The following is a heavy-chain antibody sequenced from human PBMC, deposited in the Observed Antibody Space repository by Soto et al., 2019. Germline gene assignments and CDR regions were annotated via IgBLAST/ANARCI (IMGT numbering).Heavy chain of an antibody. CDR1: GGTFSNYA. CDR3: AVGSVDIVPTGMKPFDP. J-gene: IGHJ5*02. D-gene: IGHD5-12*01. Sequence: QVQLVQSGAEVKKPGSSVKVSCKASGGTFSNYAISWVRQAPGQGLELMGGIIPIFGTANYAQKFQGRVTITADESTSTAYMELSSLRSEDTAIYYCAVGSVDIVPTGMKPFDPWGQGTLVTVSS. CDR2: IIPIFGTA. V-gene: IGHV1-69*12.